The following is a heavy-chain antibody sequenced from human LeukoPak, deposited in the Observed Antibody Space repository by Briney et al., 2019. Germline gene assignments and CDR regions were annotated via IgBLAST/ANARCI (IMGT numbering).Heavy chain of an antibody. CDR1: RFTFSSYA. CDR2: ISDDGSNK. V-gene: IGHV3-30*03. D-gene: IGHD4-17*01. J-gene: IGHJ4*02. Sequence: GGSLRLSCAASRFTFSSYAMSWVRQAPGKGLEWVAVISDDGSNKYYAESVKGQFTISRDNSKNTLYLQMNSLRAEDTAVYYCARAFSTTAFDYWGQGTLVTVSS. CDR3: ARAFSTTAFDY.